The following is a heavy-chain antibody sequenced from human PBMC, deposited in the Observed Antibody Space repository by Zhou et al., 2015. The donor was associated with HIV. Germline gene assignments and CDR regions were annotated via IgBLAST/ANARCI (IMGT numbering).Heavy chain of an antibody. CDR2: INPSGGST. J-gene: IGHJ4*02. D-gene: IGHD1-1*01. Sequence: QVQLVQSGAEVKKPGASLKVSCTESTYTFANYHMHWVRQAPGQGPEWMGRINPSGGSTSYAQKFQGRVTMTRDTSTSTVYMELSSLRSEDTAVYYCARGIRNELFSDYWGQGTLVTVSS. CDR3: ARGIRNELFSDY. V-gene: IGHV1-46*01. CDR1: TYTFANYH.